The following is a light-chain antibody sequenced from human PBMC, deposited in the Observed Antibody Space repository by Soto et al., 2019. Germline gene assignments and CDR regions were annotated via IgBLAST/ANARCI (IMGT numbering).Light chain of an antibody. V-gene: IGKV1-39*01. CDR1: QSISSY. Sequence: DIQMTQTTSSLSASVGDRVTITFRASQSISSYLNWYQQKPGKAPKLLIYAASSLQSGVPSRFSGSGSGTDFTLTISSLQPEDFATYYCQQSYSTLLTFGGGTKV. CDR2: AAS. J-gene: IGKJ4*01. CDR3: QQSYSTLLT.